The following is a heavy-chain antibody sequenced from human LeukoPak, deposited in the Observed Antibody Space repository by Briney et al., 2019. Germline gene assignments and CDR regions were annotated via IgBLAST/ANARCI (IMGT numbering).Heavy chain of an antibody. CDR3: ARDFYGKHAFDI. Sequence: ASVKVSCKASGYTFTSYGISWVRQAPGQGLEWMGWINPNSGGTNYAQKFQGRVTMTRDTSISTAYMELSRLRSDDTAVYYCARDFYGKHAFDIWGQGTMVTVSS. CDR2: INPNSGGT. V-gene: IGHV1-2*02. D-gene: IGHD4-17*01. J-gene: IGHJ3*02. CDR1: GYTFTSYG.